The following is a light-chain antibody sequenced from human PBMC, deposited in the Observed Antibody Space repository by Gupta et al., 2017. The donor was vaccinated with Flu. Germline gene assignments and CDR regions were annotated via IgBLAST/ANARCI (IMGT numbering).Light chain of an antibody. V-gene: IGLV1-44*01. CDR1: TSNIGSNT. Sequence: VTISCSGITSNIGSNTVTWYQQLPRTAPKLLIYSNNQRPSGVPDRFSGSKSDTSASLAISGIQSEDEADYYCASWDDSLNGGVFGGGTKLTVL. CDR2: SNN. CDR3: ASWDDSLNGGV. J-gene: IGLJ3*02.